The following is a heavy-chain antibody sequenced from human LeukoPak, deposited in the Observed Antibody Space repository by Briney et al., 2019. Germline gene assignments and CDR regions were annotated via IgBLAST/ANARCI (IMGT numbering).Heavy chain of an antibody. Sequence: GESLKISCKGSGYSFTSYWIGWVRQMPGKGLEWMGIIYPGDSDTRYSPSFQGQVTISADKSISTAYPQWSSLKASDTAMYYCARHSYYYDSSGYLPRPYYFDYWGQGTLVTVSS. CDR1: GYSFTSYW. CDR3: ARHSYYYDSSGYLPRPYYFDY. J-gene: IGHJ4*02. V-gene: IGHV5-51*01. D-gene: IGHD3-22*01. CDR2: IYPGDSDT.